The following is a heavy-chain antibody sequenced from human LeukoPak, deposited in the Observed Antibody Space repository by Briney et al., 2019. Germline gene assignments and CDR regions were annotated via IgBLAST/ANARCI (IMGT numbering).Heavy chain of an antibody. CDR3: ATYYDFWSGYYTIDI. Sequence: PGGSLRLSCAASGFTFSSYAMSWVRQAPGKGLECISGFSGSGGSTYYADSVKGRFTISRDNSKNTLYLQMNSLRAEDTAVYYCATYYDFWSGYYTIDIWGQGTMVTVSS. CDR1: GFTFSSYA. CDR2: FSGSGGST. D-gene: IGHD3-3*01. V-gene: IGHV3-23*01. J-gene: IGHJ3*02.